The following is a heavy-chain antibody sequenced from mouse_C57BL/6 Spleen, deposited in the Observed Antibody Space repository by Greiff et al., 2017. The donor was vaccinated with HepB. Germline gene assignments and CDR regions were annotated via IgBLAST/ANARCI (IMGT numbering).Heavy chain of an antibody. D-gene: IGHD1-1*01. V-gene: IGHV8-8*01. Sequence: QVQLKESGPGILQPSQTLSLTCSFSGFSLSTFGMGVGWIRQPSGKGLEWLAHIWWDDDKYYNPALKSRLTISKDTSKNQVFLKIANVDTADTATYYCARMGITTVVGDYAMDYWGQGTSVTVSS. CDR2: IWWDDDK. CDR1: GFSLSTFGMG. CDR3: ARMGITTVVGDYAMDY. J-gene: IGHJ4*01.